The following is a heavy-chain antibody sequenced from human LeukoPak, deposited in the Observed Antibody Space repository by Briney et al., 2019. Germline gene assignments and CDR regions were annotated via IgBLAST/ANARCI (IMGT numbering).Heavy chain of an antibody. D-gene: IGHD4-17*01. CDR2: ISYDGSNK. CDR1: GFTFSSYG. J-gene: IGHJ3*02. Sequence: PGGSLRLSCAASGFTFSSYGMHWVRQAPGKGLEWVAVISYDGSNKYYADSVKGRFTISRDNSKNTLYLQMNSLRAEDTAVYYCAKGVPYGDYDADAFDIWGQGTMVTVSS. CDR3: AKGVPYGDYDADAFDI. V-gene: IGHV3-30*18.